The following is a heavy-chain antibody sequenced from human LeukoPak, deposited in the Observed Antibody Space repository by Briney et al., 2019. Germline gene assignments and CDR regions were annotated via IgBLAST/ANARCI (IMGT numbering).Heavy chain of an antibody. J-gene: IGHJ4*02. CDR1: GFTFSNYW. V-gene: IGHV3-7*01. CDR3: ARDTGWYRIDS. CDR2: IRGDGGET. D-gene: IGHD6-19*01. Sequence: GGSLRLSCAASGFTFSNYWMTWVRQGPGKGLEWVANIRGDGGETYYVDSLKGRFTISRDNAKNSLYLQMNSLRVEDTAVYYCARDTGWYRIDSWGQGTLVTVSS.